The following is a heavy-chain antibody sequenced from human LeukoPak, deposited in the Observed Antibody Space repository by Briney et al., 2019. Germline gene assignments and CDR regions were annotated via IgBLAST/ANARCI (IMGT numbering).Heavy chain of an antibody. Sequence: GGSLRLSCAASGFTFSTFAMIWVRQPPGKGLEWVSSIFPSGGEIHYADSVRGRFTISRDNAKNSLYLQMNSLRAEDTAVYYCARGAREGGGYWGQGTLVTVSS. J-gene: IGHJ4*02. CDR3: ARGAREGGGY. CDR1: GFTFSTFA. V-gene: IGHV3-23*01. D-gene: IGHD2-15*01. CDR2: IFPSGGEI.